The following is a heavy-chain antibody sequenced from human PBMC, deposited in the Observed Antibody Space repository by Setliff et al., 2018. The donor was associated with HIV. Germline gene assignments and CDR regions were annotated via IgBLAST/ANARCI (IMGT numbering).Heavy chain of an antibody. CDR1: GYTFSTYD. D-gene: IGHD6-13*01. CDR2: ISTYNGDT. Sequence: ASVKVSCKASGYTFSTYDVSWVRQAPGQGLEWMGWISTYNGDTKYAQKFQGRLTMTTDTSTNTAYMELRSLRKDDTAVYYCARVTLRRDGSRIEATSTWGQGALVTVSS. CDR3: ARVTLRRDGSRIEATST. J-gene: IGHJ5*02. V-gene: IGHV1-18*01.